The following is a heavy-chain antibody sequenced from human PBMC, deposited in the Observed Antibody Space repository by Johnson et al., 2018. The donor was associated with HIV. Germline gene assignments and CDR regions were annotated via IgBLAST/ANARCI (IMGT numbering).Heavy chain of an antibody. CDR1: GFTFDDYA. J-gene: IGHJ3*02. V-gene: IGHV3-9*01. Sequence: VQLVESGGGLVQPGRSLRLSCAASGFTFDDYAMHWVRQAPGKGLEWVSGISWNSGSIGSADSVKGRFTISRDNAKNSLYLQMNSLRAEDTALYYCAKDLDDSSGYYRPELAFDIWGQGTMVTVSS. CDR2: ISWNSGSI. CDR3: AKDLDDSSGYYRPELAFDI. D-gene: IGHD3-22*01.